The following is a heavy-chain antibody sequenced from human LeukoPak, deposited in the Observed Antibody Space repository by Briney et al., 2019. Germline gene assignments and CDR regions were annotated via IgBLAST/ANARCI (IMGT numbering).Heavy chain of an antibody. D-gene: IGHD2-2*01. CDR3: ASFGEYQLYYYYMDV. Sequence: PGGSLSLSCAASGFTFSSYWMSWVRKAPGKGLEWVANIKQDGSEKYYVDSVKGRFTISRDNAKNSLYLQMNSLRAEDTAVYYCASFGEYQLYYYYMDVWGKGTTVTVSS. CDR1: GFTFSSYW. J-gene: IGHJ6*03. CDR2: IKQDGSEK. V-gene: IGHV3-7*01.